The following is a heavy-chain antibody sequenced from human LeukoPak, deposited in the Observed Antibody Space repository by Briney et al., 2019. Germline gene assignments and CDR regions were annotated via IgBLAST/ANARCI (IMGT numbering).Heavy chain of an antibody. J-gene: IGHJ4*02. V-gene: IGHV3-9*01. D-gene: IGHD2-8*02. CDR2: ISWNSGSR. Sequence: GGSLRLFCTASGFNFNDYAMHWVRQASGQGLEWVSGISWNSGSRHHADSVKGRFSISRDNAKNSLYLEMNSLRTEDTALYYCAKGGAGWWVDYWGQGTLVTVSS. CDR3: AKGGAGWWVDY. CDR1: GFNFNDYA.